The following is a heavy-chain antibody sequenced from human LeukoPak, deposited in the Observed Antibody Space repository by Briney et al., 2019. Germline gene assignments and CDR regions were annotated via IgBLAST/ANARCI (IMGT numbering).Heavy chain of an antibody. CDR3: AKDYFWSGLNYFDY. V-gene: IGHV3-30*18. CDR1: GFTFSSYR. Sequence: GGTLRLSCAASGFTFSSYRMHWVRQAPGKGLEWVGVISYDGSNKYYADSVKGRFTISRDNSKNALYLQMNSLRAEDTAVYYCAKDYFWSGLNYFDYWGQGTLVSVSS. D-gene: IGHD3-3*01. J-gene: IGHJ4*02. CDR2: ISYDGSNK.